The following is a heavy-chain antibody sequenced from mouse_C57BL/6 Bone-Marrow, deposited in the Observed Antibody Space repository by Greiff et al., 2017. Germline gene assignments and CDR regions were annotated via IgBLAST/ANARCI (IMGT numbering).Heavy chain of an antibody. Sequence: VMLVESGPELVKPGASVKISCKASGYAFSSSWMNWVKQRPGKGLEWIGRIYPGDGDTNYNGKFKGKATLTADKSSSTAYMQLSSLTSEDSAVYFCARDGYYLFAYWGQGTLVTVSA. CDR1: GYAFSSSW. J-gene: IGHJ3*01. V-gene: IGHV1-82*01. D-gene: IGHD2-3*01. CDR2: IYPGDGDT. CDR3: ARDGYYLFAY.